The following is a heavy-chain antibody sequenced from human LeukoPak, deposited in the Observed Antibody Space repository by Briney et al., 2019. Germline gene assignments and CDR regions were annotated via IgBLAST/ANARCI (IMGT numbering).Heavy chain of an antibody. Sequence: GGSLXLSCAASGFTFSSXXXXXXRQATGXXXXWVSAIGTAGDPYYPXSVKGRXTISRENAKNSLYLQMNSLRAGDTAVYYCARDGEGSGAFDIWGQGTMVTVSS. J-gene: IGHJ3*02. CDR1: GFTFSSXX. CDR2: IGTAGDP. CDR3: ARDGEGSGAFDI. V-gene: IGHV3-13*05.